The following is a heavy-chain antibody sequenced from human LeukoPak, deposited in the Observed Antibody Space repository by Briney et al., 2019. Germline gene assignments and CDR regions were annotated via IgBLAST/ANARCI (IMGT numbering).Heavy chain of an antibody. Sequence: GEFLKISRKGSGYSFTSYWMGWGRQMPGKGLEWMGIIYPGDSDTRYSPSFQGQVTISADKSISTAYLQWSSLKASDTAMYYCARLNSRPYYFDYWGQGTLVTVSS. CDR3: ARLNSRPYYFDY. CDR2: IYPGDSDT. J-gene: IGHJ4*02. CDR1: GYSFTSYW. V-gene: IGHV5-51*01.